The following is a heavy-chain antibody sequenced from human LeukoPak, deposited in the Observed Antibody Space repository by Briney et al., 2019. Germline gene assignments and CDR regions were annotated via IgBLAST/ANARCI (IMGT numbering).Heavy chain of an antibody. CDR3: ARDWFDGDYDRFDY. D-gene: IGHD4-17*01. J-gene: IGHJ4*02. CDR2: INQDGSQK. V-gene: IGHV3-7*03. Sequence: GGSLRLSCAVSGFTFSSYWMSWFRQAPGKGLEWVANINQDGSQKFSVDSVKGRFTISRDNAKNSLSLQMNSLRVEDTAVYYCARDWFDGDYDRFDYWGQGTLVTDSS. CDR1: GFTFSSYW.